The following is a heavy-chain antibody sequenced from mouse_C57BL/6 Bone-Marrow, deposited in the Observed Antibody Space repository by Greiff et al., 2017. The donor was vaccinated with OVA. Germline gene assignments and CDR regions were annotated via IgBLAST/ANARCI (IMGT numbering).Heavy chain of an antibody. CDR2: IYPGSGST. CDR3: ARRYYGSSYLYFDV. Sequence: QVQLKQPGAELVKPGASVKMSCKASGYTFTSYWITWVKQRPGQGLEWIGDIYPGSGSTNYNEKFKSKATLTVDTSSSTAYMQLSSLTSEDSAVYYCARRYYGSSYLYFDVWGTGTTVTVSS. J-gene: IGHJ1*03. CDR1: GYTFTSYW. V-gene: IGHV1-55*01. D-gene: IGHD1-1*01.